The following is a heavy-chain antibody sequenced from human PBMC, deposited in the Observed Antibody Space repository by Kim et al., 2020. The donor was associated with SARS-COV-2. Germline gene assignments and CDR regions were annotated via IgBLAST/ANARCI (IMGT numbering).Heavy chain of an antibody. D-gene: IGHD3-9*01. CDR1: GFTFSSYS. J-gene: IGHJ4*02. Sequence: GGSLRLSCAASGFTFSSYSMNWVRQAPGKGLEWVSSISSSSSYIYYADSVKGRFTISRDNAKNSLYLQMNSLRAEDTAVYYCARGILLSDYDILTGYYPEGFDYWGQGTLVTVSS. CDR3: ARGILLSDYDILTGYYPEGFDY. CDR2: ISSSSSYI. V-gene: IGHV3-21*04.